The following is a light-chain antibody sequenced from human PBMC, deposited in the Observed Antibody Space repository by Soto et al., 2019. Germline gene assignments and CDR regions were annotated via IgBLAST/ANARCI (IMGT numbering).Light chain of an antibody. CDR1: QSVSSSY. CDR3: QQYGSSWWT. CDR2: GAS. Sequence: EIVLTQSPGTLSLPPGERATLSCRASQSVSSSYLAWYQQKPGQAPRLLIYGASSRATGIPDRFSGSGSGTDFPLTISRLEPEDFAVYYCQQYGSSWWTLGKGTKVNIK. J-gene: IGKJ1*01. V-gene: IGKV3-20*01.